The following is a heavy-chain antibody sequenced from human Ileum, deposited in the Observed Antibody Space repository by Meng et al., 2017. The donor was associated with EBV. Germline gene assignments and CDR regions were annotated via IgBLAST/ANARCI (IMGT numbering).Heavy chain of an antibody. CDR3: ARGWDTAMDSG. V-gene: IGHV4-61*01. Sequence: QGPPQASGPGLVKPSETLSLTCTVSGGSVSISSYYWSWIRQPPGKGLEWIGYIYYSGTTNYNPSLESRVTISVDTSKNQFSLKLRSVAASDTAVYHCARGWDTAMDSGWGQGTLVTVSS. J-gene: IGHJ4*02. CDR2: IYYSGTT. D-gene: IGHD5-18*01. CDR1: GGSVSISSYY.